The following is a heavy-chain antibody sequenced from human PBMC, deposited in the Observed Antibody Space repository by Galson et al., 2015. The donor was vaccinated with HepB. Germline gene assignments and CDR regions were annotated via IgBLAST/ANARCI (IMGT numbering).Heavy chain of an antibody. D-gene: IGHD3-22*01. J-gene: IGHJ4*02. Sequence: WGWIRQPPGKGLEWIGSIYYSGSIYYDTSLKSRVTISVDTSKNQFSLKLSSVTAADTAVYYCARGGRNTMIVVTYYFDYWGQGTLVTVSS. V-gene: IGHV4-39*01. CDR3: ARGGRNTMIVVTYYFDY. CDR2: IYYSGSI.